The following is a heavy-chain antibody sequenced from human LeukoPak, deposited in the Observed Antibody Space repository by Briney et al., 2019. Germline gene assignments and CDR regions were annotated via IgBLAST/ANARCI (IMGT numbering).Heavy chain of an antibody. D-gene: IGHD3-3*01. J-gene: IGHJ4*02. Sequence: SETLSLTCTVSGVSISSAGYYWSWIRQHPGKGLEWIGYIYYSGSTYYNPSLKSRVTISEDTSKNQFSLKLSSVTAADTAVYYCARASFYDFWSGYEHYFDYWGQGTLVTVSS. CDR2: IYYSGST. V-gene: IGHV4-31*03. CDR3: ARASFYDFWSGYEHYFDY. CDR1: GVSISSAGYY.